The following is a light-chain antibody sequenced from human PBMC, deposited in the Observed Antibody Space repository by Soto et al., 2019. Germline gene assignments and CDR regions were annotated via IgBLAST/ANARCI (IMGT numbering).Light chain of an antibody. V-gene: IGKV3-15*01. CDR3: QQYNNWPPPIT. CDR1: QSVGTN. Sequence: EIVMTQSPATLSVSPGERATLSCRASQSVGTNLAWYQQKPGQAPRLLIYGASTRATDIPVRFSASGSGTEFTLTISSLQSEDFVVYFCQQYNNWPPPITFGQGTRLEIK. CDR2: GAS. J-gene: IGKJ5*01.